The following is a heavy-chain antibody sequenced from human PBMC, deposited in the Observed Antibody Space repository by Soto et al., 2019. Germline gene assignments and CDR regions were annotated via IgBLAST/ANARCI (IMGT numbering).Heavy chain of an antibody. CDR3: ARQGMGATRRYFDY. V-gene: IGHV4-39*01. J-gene: IGHJ4*02. D-gene: IGHD1-26*01. CDR2: IYYSGST. CDR1: GGSISSSSYY. Sequence: QLQLQESGPGLVKPSETLSLTCTVSGGSISSSSYYWGWIRQPPGKGLEWIGSIYYSGSTYYNPSLKSRVTISVDTSKNQFSLKLSSVTAADTAVYYCARQGMGATRRYFDYWGQGTLVTVSS.